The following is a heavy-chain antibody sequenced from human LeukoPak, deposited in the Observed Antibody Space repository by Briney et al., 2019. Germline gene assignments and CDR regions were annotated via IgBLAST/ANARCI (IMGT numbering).Heavy chain of an antibody. J-gene: IGHJ4*02. D-gene: IGHD6-19*01. CDR3: ARGLYLQRIAVAGTLGY. Sequence: ASVKVSCKASGYTFTSYDINWVRQATGQGLEWMGWMNPNSGNTGYAQKFQGRVTMTRNTSITTAYMELSSLRSEDTAVYYCARGLYLQRIAVAGTLGYWGQGTLVTVSS. CDR1: GYTFTSYD. CDR2: MNPNSGNT. V-gene: IGHV1-8*01.